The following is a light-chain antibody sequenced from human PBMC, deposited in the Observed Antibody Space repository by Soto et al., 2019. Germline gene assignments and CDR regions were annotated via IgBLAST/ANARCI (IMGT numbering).Light chain of an antibody. CDR3: QSYDSSLSNV. CDR1: SSNIGAGYD. Sequence: QSALTQPPSVSGAPGQRVTISCTGSSSNIGAGYDVHWYQQLPGTAPKLLIYGNSNRPSGVPDRFSGSKSGTSASLAITGLQAEDEADYYCQSYDSSLSNVFGTGTKGTVL. CDR2: GNS. V-gene: IGLV1-40*01. J-gene: IGLJ1*01.